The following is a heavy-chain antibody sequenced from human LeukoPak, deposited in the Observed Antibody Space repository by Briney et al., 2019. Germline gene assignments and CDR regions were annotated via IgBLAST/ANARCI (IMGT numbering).Heavy chain of an antibody. V-gene: IGHV3-74*01. CDR2: INPGGSST. CDR1: GFTFSNYW. J-gene: IGHJ4*02. Sequence: PGGSLRLSCAASGFTFSNYWMHWVRQVPGKGLVWVSRINPGGSSTTYADSVKGRFTISRDNAKSTLYLQMNSLRAEDTAVYYCARSNQADDYWGQGTLVTVSS. D-gene: IGHD4-11*01. CDR3: ARSNQADDY.